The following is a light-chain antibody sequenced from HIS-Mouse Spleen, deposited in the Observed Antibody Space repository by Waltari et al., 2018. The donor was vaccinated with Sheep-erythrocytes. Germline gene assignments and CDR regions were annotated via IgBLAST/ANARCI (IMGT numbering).Light chain of an antibody. CDR2: AAS. CDR3: QQSYSTPYT. J-gene: IGKJ2*01. CDR1: QSISSY. Sequence: DIQMTQSPSSLSASVGDRVTITCRASQSISSYLNWYQQKPGKAPKLLIYAASSFQRGVPSRFSGSGSGTDFTLTISSLQPEDFATYYCQQSYSTPYTFGQGTKLEIK. V-gene: IGKV1-39*01.